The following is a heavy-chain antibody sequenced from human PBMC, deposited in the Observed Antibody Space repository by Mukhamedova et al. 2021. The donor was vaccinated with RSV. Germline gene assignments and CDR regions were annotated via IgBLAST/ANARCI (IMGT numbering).Heavy chain of an antibody. V-gene: IGHV3-30*02. CDR2: IRYDGSNK. J-gene: IGHJ4*01. CDR1: SYG. CDR3: AKGTAHDFWSGYYPTFDY. D-gene: IGHD3-3*01. Sequence: SYGMHWARQAPGKGLEWVAFIRYDGSNKYYADSVKGRFTISRDNSKNTLYLQMNSLRAEDTAVYYCAKGTAHDFWSGYYPTFDY.